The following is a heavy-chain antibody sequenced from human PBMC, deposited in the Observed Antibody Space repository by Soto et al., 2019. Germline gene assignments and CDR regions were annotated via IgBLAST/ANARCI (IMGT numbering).Heavy chain of an antibody. CDR1: GFSFSPSG. Sequence: PGGSLRLSCATSGFSFSPSGMHWVRQAPGKGLEWVAIIWNDGSTTYYAASVKGRFTISRDDSKNSLYLQMNSLKSEDTAVYYCVRVSQVSVGSFDFWGQGTLVTVSS. D-gene: IGHD6-25*01. CDR2: IWNDGSTT. V-gene: IGHV3-33*01. J-gene: IGHJ4*01. CDR3: VRVSQVSVGSFDF.